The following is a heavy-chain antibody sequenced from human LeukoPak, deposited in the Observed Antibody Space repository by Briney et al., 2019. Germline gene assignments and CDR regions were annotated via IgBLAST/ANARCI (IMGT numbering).Heavy chain of an antibody. CDR2: IYYSGST. CDR3: ARHFDY. J-gene: IGHJ4*02. CDR1: GGTIGGSSYY. Sequence: PSETLSLTCTVSGGTIGGSSYYWGWIRQPPGKGLEWIGSIYYSGSTYYNPSLKSRVTISVDTSKNQFSLRLSSVTAADTAVYYCARHFDYWGQGILVTVSS. V-gene: IGHV4-39*01.